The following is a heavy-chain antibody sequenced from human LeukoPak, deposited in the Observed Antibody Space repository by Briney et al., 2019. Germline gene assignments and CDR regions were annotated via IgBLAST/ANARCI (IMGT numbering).Heavy chain of an antibody. D-gene: IGHD3-22*01. Sequence: SETVSLTCSVSGDSVSRSDSYWDWIRQPPGKGLEWIGTIYYGGRTYYSPSLKSRVTMSVDPSNNQFSLNLRSVTAADTALYYCARRRYYDGSGYLEWGQGTLLSVSS. CDR2: IYYGGRT. V-gene: IGHV4-39*01. CDR1: GDSVSRSDSY. CDR3: ARRRYYDGSGYLE. J-gene: IGHJ1*01.